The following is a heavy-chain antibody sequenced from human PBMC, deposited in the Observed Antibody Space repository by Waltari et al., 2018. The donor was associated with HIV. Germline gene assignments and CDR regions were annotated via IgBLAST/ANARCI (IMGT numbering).Heavy chain of an antibody. Sequence: QVRLHQWGAGLLKPSDTLSLTCAVYGESLSGYYWAWIRQPPGKGLQWIGDIDDSGSCHHDPSLKSRVAMSVDTYKNQFSLKLRSVTAADTAVYYCAKKDLFGGTRGWFDPWGQGTSVVVSS. CDR3: AKKDLFGGTRGWFDP. V-gene: IGHV4-34*01. D-gene: IGHD3-10*01. J-gene: IGHJ5*02. CDR1: GESLSGYY. CDR2: IDDSGSC.